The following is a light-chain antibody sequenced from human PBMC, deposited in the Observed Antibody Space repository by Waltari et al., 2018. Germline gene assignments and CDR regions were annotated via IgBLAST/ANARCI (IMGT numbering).Light chain of an antibody. V-gene: IGKV3-20*01. J-gene: IGKJ1*01. CDR1: QSVGKY. CDR2: DAS. CDR3: QKYVNLPAT. Sequence: EIVLTQSPGTLSLSPGERATLSCRASQSVGKYLAWYQQKPGQAPRLLMYDASTRATGIPDRFSGSGSGTDFSLTISRLEPEDFAVYYCQKYVNLPATFGQGTKLEIK.